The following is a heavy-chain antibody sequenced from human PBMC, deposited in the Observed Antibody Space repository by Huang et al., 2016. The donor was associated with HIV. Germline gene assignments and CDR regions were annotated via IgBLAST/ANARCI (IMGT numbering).Heavy chain of an antibody. CDR3: ARQWTILEWLLGLDV. D-gene: IGHD3-3*01. Sequence: QMQLQQRGAGLLKPSETLSPTCGVSGGSFTGNYLTWIRQAPGKGLEWIGEVNDSGATNYNPSINGRVTISLDKSNRELSLNLRSVTAADTAVYYCARQWTILEWLLGLDVWGQGTTVIVSS. CDR1: GGSFTGNY. CDR2: VNDSGAT. J-gene: IGHJ6*02. V-gene: IGHV4-34*02.